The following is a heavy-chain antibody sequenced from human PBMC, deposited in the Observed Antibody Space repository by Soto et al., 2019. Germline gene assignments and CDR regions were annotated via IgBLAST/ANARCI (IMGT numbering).Heavy chain of an antibody. CDR2: IYYSGST. V-gene: IGHV4-59*01. CDR3: ARGGIQWLNWFDP. Sequence: KASETLSLTCTVSGGSISSYYWSWIRQPPGKGLEWTGYIYYSGSTNYNPSLKSRVTISVDTSKNQFSLKLSSVTAADTAVYYCARGGIQWLNWFDPWGQGTLVTVSS. J-gene: IGHJ5*02. D-gene: IGHD6-19*01. CDR1: GGSISSYY.